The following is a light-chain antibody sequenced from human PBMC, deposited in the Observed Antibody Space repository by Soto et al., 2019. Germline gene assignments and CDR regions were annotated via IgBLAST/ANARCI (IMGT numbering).Light chain of an antibody. V-gene: IGLV8-61*01. CDR2: STI. J-gene: IGLJ2*01. Sequence: QTVVTQEPSFSVSPGGTVTLTCALSSGSVSPSYYPSWYQQTPGQAPRTLIYSTITRSSGVPDRFSGSILGNKAALTITGAQADDESDYYCVLFMGSGISIFGGGTKLTVL. CDR3: VLFMGSGISI. CDR1: SGSVSPSYY.